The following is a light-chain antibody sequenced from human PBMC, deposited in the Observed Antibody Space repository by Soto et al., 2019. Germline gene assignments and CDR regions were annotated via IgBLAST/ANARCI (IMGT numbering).Light chain of an antibody. CDR3: QQYNSYPIT. CDR2: KAS. V-gene: IGKV1-5*03. CDR1: LSISSW. J-gene: IGKJ5*01. Sequence: DINMTQSPSTMSASVGDRVTISCLSSLSISSWLAWYQHKPAKAPKLLIYKASSLESGVPSRFSGSGSGTEFTLTISSLQPDEFATYYCQQYNSYPITFGQGTRLEI.